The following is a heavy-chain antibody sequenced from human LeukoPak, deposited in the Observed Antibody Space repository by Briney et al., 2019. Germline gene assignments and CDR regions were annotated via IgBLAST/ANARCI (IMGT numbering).Heavy chain of an antibody. CDR1: GFTFSSYS. CDR2: ISSSSSYI. Sequence: GGSLRLSCAASGFTFSSYSMNWVRQAPGKGLEWVSSISSSSSYIYYADSVKGRFTISRDNAKNSLYLQMNSLRAEDTAVYYCVMGYGDHSDAFDIWGQGTMVTVSS. V-gene: IGHV3-21*01. CDR3: VMGYGDHSDAFDI. D-gene: IGHD4-17*01. J-gene: IGHJ3*02.